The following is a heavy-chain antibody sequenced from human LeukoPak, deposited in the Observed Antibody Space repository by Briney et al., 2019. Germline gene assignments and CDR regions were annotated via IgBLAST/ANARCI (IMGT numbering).Heavy chain of an antibody. Sequence: LGASVKVSCKASGYTFTGYYMHWVRQAPGQGLEWMGWMNPNSGGTNYAQKFQGRVTMTRDTSISTAYMELSRLRSDDTAVYYCARVPPVGKSPGDYDILTGYPPRHPMDVWGKGTTVTISS. CDR1: GYTFTGYY. D-gene: IGHD3-9*01. CDR3: ARVPPVGKSPGDYDILTGYPPRHPMDV. J-gene: IGHJ6*04. V-gene: IGHV1-2*03. CDR2: MNPNSGGT.